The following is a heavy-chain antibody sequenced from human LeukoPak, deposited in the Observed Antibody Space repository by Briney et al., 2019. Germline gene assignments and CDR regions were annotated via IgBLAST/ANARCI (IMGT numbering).Heavy chain of an antibody. D-gene: IGHD3-10*01. V-gene: IGHV5-51*01. CDR2: IYPGDSDT. Sequence: GESLKIFCKGSGYSFTSYWIGWVRQMPGKGLEWMGIIYPGDSDTRYSPSFQGQVTISADKSISTAYLQWSSLKASDTAMYYCARLPLWFGSPFDPWGQGTLVTVSS. CDR1: GYSFTSYW. CDR3: ARLPLWFGSPFDP. J-gene: IGHJ5*02.